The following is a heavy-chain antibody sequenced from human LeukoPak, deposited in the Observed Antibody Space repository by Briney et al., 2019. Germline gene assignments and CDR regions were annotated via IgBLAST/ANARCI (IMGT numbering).Heavy chain of an antibody. CDR1: GFSLSNYW. V-gene: IGHV3-7*01. CDR3: AWYGVTHGLDV. CDR2: INQDGSDK. J-gene: IGHJ6*02. D-gene: IGHD3-10*01. Sequence: PGGSLRLCCAASGFSLSNYWMSWDRQAPGKGLEWVANINQDGSDKYYVDSVMGRFTISKDNAKNSVYLQMNSLRPEDTAIYYCAWYGVTHGLDVWGQGTTVTVSS.